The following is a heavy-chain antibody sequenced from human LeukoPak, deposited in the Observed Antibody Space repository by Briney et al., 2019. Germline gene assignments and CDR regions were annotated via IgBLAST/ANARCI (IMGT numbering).Heavy chain of an antibody. CDR2: LNAGGGST. CDR3: AKVRPGGDCFDY. D-gene: IGHD1-14*01. CDR1: GFTFSSYA. V-gene: IGHV3-23*01. Sequence: GGSLRLSCAASGFTFSSYAMTWVRQAPGKGLEWVSALNAGGGSTYYTDSVKGRFTISRDNSKNTLYLQMNSLRADDTAVYYCAKVRPGGDCFDYWGQGTLVTVSS. J-gene: IGHJ4*02.